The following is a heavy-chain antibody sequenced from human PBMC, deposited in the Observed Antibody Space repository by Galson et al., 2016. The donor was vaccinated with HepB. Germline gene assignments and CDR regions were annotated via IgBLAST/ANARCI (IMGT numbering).Heavy chain of an antibody. CDR2: IYFTGRT. CDR1: GGSVSSSSFY. CDR3: AGQIRGDYYGLDV. J-gene: IGHJ6*02. Sequence: SETLSLTCAVSGGSVSSSSFYWAWIRQPPGKGLEWIGSIYFTGRTYYNPSLKSRVTTSMDSVRNKLSLNMTSVTAADMAVYYCAGQIRGDYYGLDVWGPGATVTVSS. D-gene: IGHD3-10*01. V-gene: IGHV4-39*01.